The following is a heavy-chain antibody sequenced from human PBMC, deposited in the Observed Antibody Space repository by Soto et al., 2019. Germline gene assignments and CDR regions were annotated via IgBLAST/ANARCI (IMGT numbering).Heavy chain of an antibody. Sequence: EVQLLESGGGLVQPGGSLRLSCAASGFTFSSYAMTWVRQAPGKGLEWVSALSGSGVSTYYADSVKGRFTISRDNSKNTLYLHMNSLRAEDTAVYYCAKGGGSKDYYDTSGYYLYYYYAMDVWGQGTMVTVSS. V-gene: IGHV3-23*01. J-gene: IGHJ6*02. CDR3: AKGGGSKDYYDTSGYYLYYYYAMDV. CDR1: GFTFSSYA. D-gene: IGHD3-22*01. CDR2: LSGSGVST.